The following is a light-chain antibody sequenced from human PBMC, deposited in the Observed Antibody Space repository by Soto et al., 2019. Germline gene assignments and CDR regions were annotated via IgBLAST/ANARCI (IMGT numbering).Light chain of an antibody. CDR1: SSDVGGYNY. Sequence: QSALTQSPSASGSPGQSVTISCTGTSSDVGGYNYVTWYQQHPGKAPKLIIYEVSKRPSGVPDHFSGSKSGNTASLTVSGLQADDEADYYCSSFGGSNHVVFGGGTKLTVL. CDR2: EVS. J-gene: IGLJ3*02. V-gene: IGLV2-8*01. CDR3: SSFGGSNHVV.